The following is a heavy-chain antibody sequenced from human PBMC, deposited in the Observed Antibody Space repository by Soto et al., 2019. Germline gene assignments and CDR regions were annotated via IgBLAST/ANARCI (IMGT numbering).Heavy chain of an antibody. J-gene: IGHJ3*02. CDR3: ARGWWLQNDAFDI. CDR1: GFTFSSYG. V-gene: IGHV3-33*01. CDR2: IWYDGSNK. D-gene: IGHD5-12*01. Sequence: QVQLVESGGGVVQPGRSLRLSCAASGFTFSSYGMHWVRQAPGKGLEWVAVIWYDGSNKYYADSVKGRFTISRDNSKNTLYLQMNSLRAEDTAVYYCARGWWLQNDAFDIWGQGTMVTVSS.